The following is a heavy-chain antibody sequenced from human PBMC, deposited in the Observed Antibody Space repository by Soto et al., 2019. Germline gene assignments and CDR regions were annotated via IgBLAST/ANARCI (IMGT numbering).Heavy chain of an antibody. D-gene: IGHD3-22*01. V-gene: IGHV1-2*02. CDR2: INPNSGGT. J-gene: IGHJ4*02. Sequence: ASVKVSCKASGYTFAGYYMHWVRQAPGQGLEWMGWINPNSGGTNYAQKFQGRVTMTRDTSISTAYMELSRLRSDDTAVYYCARGARGYYPFDYWDQGTLVTVSS. CDR1: GYTFAGYY. CDR3: ARGARGYYPFDY.